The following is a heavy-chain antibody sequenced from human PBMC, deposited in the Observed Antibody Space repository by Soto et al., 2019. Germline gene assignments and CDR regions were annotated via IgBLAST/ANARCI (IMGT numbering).Heavy chain of an antibody. V-gene: IGHV3-11*01. CDR3: AGDPYYYASEY. D-gene: IGHD3-10*01. J-gene: IGHJ4*02. Sequence: KPRGSLRLSCASSGFPFSDHYMTWIRQAPGKGLEWVSYISGSATTIYYADSVRGRFTVSRDNAKNSLYLQMNSLRAEDTAVYYCAGDPYYYASEYWGQGILVTVSS. CDR1: GFPFSDHY. CDR2: ISGSATTI.